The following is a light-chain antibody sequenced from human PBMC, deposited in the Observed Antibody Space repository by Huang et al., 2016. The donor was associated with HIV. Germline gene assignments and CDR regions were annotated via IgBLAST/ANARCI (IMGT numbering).Light chain of an antibody. J-gene: IGKJ4*01. CDR3: QQYGSSLGT. CDR1: QSVTSDY. Sequence: EIVLTQSPGTLSLSPGERATLSGWASQSVTSDYVARYQQKPGQAPRLLIYGAAIRATGSPDRFSGSGSGTYVTLTISRLEPGDFAVYYCQQYGSSLGTFGGGTKVEIK. CDR2: GAA. V-gene: IGKV3-20*01.